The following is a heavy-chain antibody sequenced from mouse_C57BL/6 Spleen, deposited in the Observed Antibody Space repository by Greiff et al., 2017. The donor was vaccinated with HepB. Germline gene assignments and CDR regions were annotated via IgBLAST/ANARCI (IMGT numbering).Heavy chain of an antibody. J-gene: IGHJ2*01. Sequence: EVQLQQSGPELVKPGASVKISCKASGYTFTDYYMNWVKQSHGKSLEWIGDINPNNGGTSYNQKYKGKATLTVDKSSSTAYMELRSLTSEDSAVYYCARIGEIYYGSLDYWGQGTTLTVSS. D-gene: IGHD1-1*01. V-gene: IGHV1-26*01. CDR1: GYTFTDYY. CDR2: INPNNGGT. CDR3: ARIGEIYYGSLDY.